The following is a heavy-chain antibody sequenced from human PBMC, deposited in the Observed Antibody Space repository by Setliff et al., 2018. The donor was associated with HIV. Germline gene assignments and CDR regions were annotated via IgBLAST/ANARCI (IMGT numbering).Heavy chain of an antibody. CDR2: IHYSGRT. D-gene: IGHD2-15*01. V-gene: IGHV4-31*03. CDR3: ARAPFRGGSFGWFDP. J-gene: IGHJ5*02. Sequence: PSETLSLTCTVSGDSISSGGFYCNWFRQYPEKGLEWIGWIHYSGRTNFNPSPRSRATISFDTSKNQFSLNLTSVTAADTAVYYCARAPFRGGSFGWFDPWGQGTLVTVS. CDR1: GDSISSGGFY.